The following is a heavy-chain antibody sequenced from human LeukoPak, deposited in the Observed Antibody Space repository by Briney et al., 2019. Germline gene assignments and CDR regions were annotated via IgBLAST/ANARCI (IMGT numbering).Heavy chain of an antibody. J-gene: IGHJ5*02. CDR3: ARRRAVSGPGFDP. CDR2: IYYSGST. CDR1: GGSISSSSYY. Sequence: PSETLSLTCTVSGGSISSSSYYWGWIRQPPGKGLEWIGSIYYSGSTYYNPSLKSRVTISVDTSKNQFSLKLSSVTAADTAVYYCARRRAVSGPGFDPWGQGTLVTVSS. V-gene: IGHV4-39*07. D-gene: IGHD6-19*01.